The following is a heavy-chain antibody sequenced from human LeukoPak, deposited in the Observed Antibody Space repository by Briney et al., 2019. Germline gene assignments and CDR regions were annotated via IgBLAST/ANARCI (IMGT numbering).Heavy chain of an antibody. Sequence: SETLSLTCSVSGGSITSYYWSWIRQPPGKGLEWIGDISDGGSTNYNPSLKSRVSISVDTSKNQFSLKLSSVTAADTAVYFCARASTTFDDWGQGTLVTVSS. CDR1: GGSITSYY. CDR2: ISDGGST. CDR3: ARASTTFDD. V-gene: IGHV4-59*01. D-gene: IGHD1-14*01. J-gene: IGHJ4*02.